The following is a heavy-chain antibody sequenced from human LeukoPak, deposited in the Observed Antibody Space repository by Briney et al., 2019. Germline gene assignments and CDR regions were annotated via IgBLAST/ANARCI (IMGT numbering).Heavy chain of an antibody. D-gene: IGHD4-17*01. J-gene: IGHJ4*02. V-gene: IGHV3-30-3*02. CDR2: ISYDGSNK. Sequence: GGSLGLSCAASGFTFSSYAMHWVRQAPGKGLEWVAVISYDGSNKYYADSVKGRFTISRDNSKNTLYLQMNSLRAEDTAVYYCAKTRWADYGDYYYWGQGTLVTVSS. CDR1: GFTFSSYA. CDR3: AKTRWADYGDYYY.